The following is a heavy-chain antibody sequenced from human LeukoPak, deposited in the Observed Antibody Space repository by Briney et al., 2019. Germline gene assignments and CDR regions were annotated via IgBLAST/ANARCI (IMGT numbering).Heavy chain of an antibody. CDR2: IYPGDSDT. V-gene: IGHV5-51*01. J-gene: IGHJ3*02. CDR3: ARPTGYYISLDAFDI. CDR1: GYSFTSYW. D-gene: IGHD3-9*01. Sequence: GESLKISCKGSGYSFTSYWIGWVRQMPGKGLEWMGIIYPGDSDTRYSPSFQGQVTISADKSISTAYLQWSGLKASDTAMYYCARPTGYYISLDAFDIWGQGTMVTVSS.